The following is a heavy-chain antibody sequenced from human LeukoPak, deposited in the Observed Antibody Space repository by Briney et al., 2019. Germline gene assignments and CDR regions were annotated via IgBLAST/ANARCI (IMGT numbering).Heavy chain of an antibody. CDR3: AKALVNWFDP. Sequence: GGSLRLSCAASGFTFSFYTMSWVRQAPGKGLEWVSGLSGSGGSTYHSDSVKGRFTISRDNSKNTLYLQMNSLRAEDTAVYYCAKALVNWFDPWGQGTLVTVSS. V-gene: IGHV3-23*01. J-gene: IGHJ5*02. CDR1: GFTFSFYT. CDR2: LSGSGGST. D-gene: IGHD2-8*02.